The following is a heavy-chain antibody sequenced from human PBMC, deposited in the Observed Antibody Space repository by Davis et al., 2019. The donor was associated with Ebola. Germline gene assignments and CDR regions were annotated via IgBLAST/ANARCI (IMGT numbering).Heavy chain of an antibody. Sequence: GGSLRLSCVASGFTFSSYGMHWVRQAPGKGLEWVAVIWYDGSNKYYADSVKGRFTISRDNSKNTLYLQMNSLRAEDTAVYYCAKSRTVTSRITDYWGQGTLVTVSS. J-gene: IGHJ4*02. CDR1: GFTFSSYG. V-gene: IGHV3-30*02. CDR2: IWYDGSNK. CDR3: AKSRTVTSRITDY. D-gene: IGHD4-17*01.